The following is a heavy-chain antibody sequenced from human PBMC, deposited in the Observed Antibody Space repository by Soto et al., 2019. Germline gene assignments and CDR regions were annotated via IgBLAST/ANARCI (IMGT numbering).Heavy chain of an antibody. CDR2: IFYSGTA. V-gene: IGHV4-30-4*01. D-gene: IGHD3-10*01. CDR3: ARTDYGTAYFDP. Sequence: SETLSLTCTVSGDSISSGNHYWSWIRQPPGKGLESIGYIFYSGTADYLPALKSRLTISVDTSKHQFALKLSSVTAADTAVYYCARTDYGTAYFDPWGQGALVPVCS. CDR1: GDSISSGNHY. J-gene: IGHJ5*02.